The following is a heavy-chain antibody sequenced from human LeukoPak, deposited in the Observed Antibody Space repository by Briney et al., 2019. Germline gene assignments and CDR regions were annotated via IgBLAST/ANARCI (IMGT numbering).Heavy chain of an antibody. D-gene: IGHD3/OR15-3a*01. CDR2: IASGGGHP. CDR1: GFTFSRYS. Sequence: PGGSLRLSCAASGFTFSRYSMNWVRQAPGKGLEWVSIIASGGGHPYYGDSVKGRFTISRDNARNLLYLEMSSLRVDDTAVYYCSIVGSGATVLDSYDYWGQGTLVTVYS. J-gene: IGHJ4*02. CDR3: SIVGSGATVLDSYDY. V-gene: IGHV3-21*06.